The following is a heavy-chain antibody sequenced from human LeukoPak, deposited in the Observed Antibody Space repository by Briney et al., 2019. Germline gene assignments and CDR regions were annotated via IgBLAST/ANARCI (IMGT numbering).Heavy chain of an antibody. CDR1: GFTFSSYA. CDR2: ISGSGDST. V-gene: IGHV3-23*01. J-gene: IGHJ2*01. Sequence: GGSLRLSCAASGFTFSSYAMSWVRQAPGKGLEWVSAISGSGDSTYYADSVKGRFTISRDNSQNTLYLQMNSLRAEDTAVYYYAGRREGLLWYFDLWGRGTLVTVSS. D-gene: IGHD3-10*01. CDR3: AGRREGLLWYFDL.